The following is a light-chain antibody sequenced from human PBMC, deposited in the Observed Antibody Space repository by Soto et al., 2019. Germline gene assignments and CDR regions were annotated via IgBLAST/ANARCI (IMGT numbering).Light chain of an antibody. V-gene: IGLV2-11*01. CDR3: CSYAGSYSYV. CDR2: DVT. CDR1: SSDVGGYNY. J-gene: IGLJ1*01. Sequence: QSALTQPRSVSGSPGQSVAISCTGTSSDVGGYNYVSWYQQHPGKAPKLMIYDVTKRPSGVPDRFSASKSGNTASPTISGLQADDEADYYCCSYAGSYSYVFGTGTKATVL.